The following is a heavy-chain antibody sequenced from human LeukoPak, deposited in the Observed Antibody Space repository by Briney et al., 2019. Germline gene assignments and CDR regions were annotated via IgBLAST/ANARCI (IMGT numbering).Heavy chain of an antibody. V-gene: IGHV4-61*02. CDR1: GGSISSISYY. D-gene: IGHD3-3*01. CDR3: ARDVGFWSGYQQYWYFDL. J-gene: IGHJ2*01. Sequence: KTSETLFLTCTVSGGSISSISYYWSWIRQPAGKRLEWIGRIYTSGNTNYNPSLKSRVTISVDTSKNQFSLKLSSVTAADTAVYYCARDVGFWSGYQQYWYFDLWGRGTLVTVSS. CDR2: IYTSGNT.